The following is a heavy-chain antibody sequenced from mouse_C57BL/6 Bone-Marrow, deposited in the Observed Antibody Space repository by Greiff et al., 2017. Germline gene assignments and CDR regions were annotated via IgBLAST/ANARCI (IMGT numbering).Heavy chain of an antibody. V-gene: IGHV5-6*02. CDR3: ARRGTTVVATYSWYFDV. D-gene: IGHD1-1*01. Sequence: EVMLVESGGDLVKPGGSLKLSCAASGFTFSSYGMSWVRQTPDKRLEWVATISSGGSYTYYPDSVKGRFPISRDNAKNTRYLQMSSLKSEDTAMYYCARRGTTVVATYSWYFDVWGTGTTVTVSS. CDR1: GFTFSSYG. CDR2: ISSGGSYT. J-gene: IGHJ1*03.